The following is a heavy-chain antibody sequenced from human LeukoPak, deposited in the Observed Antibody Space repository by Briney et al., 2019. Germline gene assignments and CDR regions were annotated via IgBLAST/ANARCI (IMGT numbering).Heavy chain of an antibody. D-gene: IGHD3-22*01. CDR3: ARGQPYYYDSRGYSVPHD. V-gene: IGHV3-53*01. CDR1: GFTVSSVY. J-gene: IGHJ4*02. Sequence: GGSLRLSCAASGFTVSSVYMSWVRQAPGRGLEWVTLIYSVGTTYYADSVKGRLIISRDDSKNTLYLQMNSLRAEDTAVYYCARGQPYYYDSRGYSVPHDWGQGTLVTVSS. CDR2: IYSVGTT.